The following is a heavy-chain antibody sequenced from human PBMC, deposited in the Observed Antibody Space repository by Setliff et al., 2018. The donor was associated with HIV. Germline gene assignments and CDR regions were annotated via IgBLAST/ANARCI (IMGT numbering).Heavy chain of an antibody. Sequence: SETLSLTCAVSGGSISSGSYYWGWIRQPPGKGLEWIGSIYYTESTYYNPSLKSRVTISVDTSKNQFSLKLSSVTAADTAVYYCASSSPQLSGYWYYFDYWGQGTLVTVSS. CDR1: GGSISSGSYY. CDR2: IYYTEST. D-gene: IGHD3-22*01. V-gene: IGHV4-39*07. J-gene: IGHJ4*02. CDR3: ASSSPQLSGYWYYFDY.